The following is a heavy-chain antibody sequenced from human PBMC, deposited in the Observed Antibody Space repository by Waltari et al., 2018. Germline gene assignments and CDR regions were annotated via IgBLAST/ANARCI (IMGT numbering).Heavy chain of an antibody. CDR2: FKNDGSTT. CDR1: GFTFSDYW. J-gene: IGHJ4*02. V-gene: IGHV3-74*01. CDR3: ARSVYPYYFDY. Sequence: EVQLVESGGGLVQPGGSLRLSCAASGFTFSDYWMHWVRQVPGKGLVWVSRFKNDGSTTAYADSVKGRFTISRDNAKNMLFLQMNSLRAEDTAIYYCARSVYPYYFDYWGQGTLVTVSS.